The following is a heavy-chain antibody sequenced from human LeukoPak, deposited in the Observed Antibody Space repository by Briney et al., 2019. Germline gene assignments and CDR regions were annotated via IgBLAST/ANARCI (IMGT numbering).Heavy chain of an antibody. CDR3: ARDLGSSRAIDY. CDR2: IYYSGST. Sequence: SETLSLTCTVSGGSISSYYWSWIRQPPGKGLEWIGYIYYSGSTNYNPSLKSRVTISVDTSKNQFSLKLSSVTAADTAVYYCARDLGSSRAIDYWGQGTLVTVSS. CDR1: GGSISSYY. D-gene: IGHD6-6*01. V-gene: IGHV4-59*01. J-gene: IGHJ4*02.